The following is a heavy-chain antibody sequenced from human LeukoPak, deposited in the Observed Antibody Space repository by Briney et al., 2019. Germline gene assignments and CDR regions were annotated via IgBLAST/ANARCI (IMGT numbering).Heavy chain of an antibody. Sequence: SETLSLTCTVSGGSISSYYWSWIRQPPGKGLEWIGYIYYSGGTNYNPSLKSRVTISVDTSKNQFSLKLSSVTAADTAVYYCARVIYGSGSYYVGYWGQGTLVTVSS. D-gene: IGHD3-10*01. CDR1: GGSISSYY. J-gene: IGHJ4*02. CDR2: IYYSGGT. V-gene: IGHV4-59*01. CDR3: ARVIYGSGSYYVGY.